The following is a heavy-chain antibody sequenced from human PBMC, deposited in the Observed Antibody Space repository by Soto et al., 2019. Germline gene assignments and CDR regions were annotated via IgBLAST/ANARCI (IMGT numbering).Heavy chain of an antibody. CDR1: GFTFSSYG. J-gene: IGHJ4*02. V-gene: IGHV3-33*01. D-gene: IGHD3-10*01. CDR3: ARDNYDGSGSYYFDY. CDR2: IWYDGSNK. Sequence: GGSLRLSCAASGFTFSSYGMHWVRQAPGKGLEWVAVIWYDGSNKYYADSVKGRFTISRDNSKNTLYLQMNSLRAEDTAVYYCARDNYDGSGSYYFDYWGQGTLVTVSS.